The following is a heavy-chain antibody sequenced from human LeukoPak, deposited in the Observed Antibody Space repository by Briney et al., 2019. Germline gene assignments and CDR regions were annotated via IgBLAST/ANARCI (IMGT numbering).Heavy chain of an antibody. CDR2: INHSGST. D-gene: IGHD5-24*01. J-gene: IGHJ4*02. CDR3: ARGSRWMATAIDY. V-gene: IGHV4-34*01. CDR1: GGSFSGYY. Sequence: KPSETLSLTCAVYGGSFSGYYWSWIRQPPGKGLEWIGEINHSGSTNYNPSLKSRVTISVDTSKNQFSLKLSSVTAADTAVYYCARGSRWMATAIDYWGQGTLVTVSS.